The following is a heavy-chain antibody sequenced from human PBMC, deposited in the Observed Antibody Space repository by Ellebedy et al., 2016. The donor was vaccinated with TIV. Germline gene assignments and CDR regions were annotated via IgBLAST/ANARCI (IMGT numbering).Heavy chain of an antibody. V-gene: IGHV4-30-4*01. Sequence: SETLSLTXTVSGASISSGDYYWTWLRQSPGEGLEWIGYIFNTGRTYYNPSLRGRLSISGDVSLHLSSVTAADTAVYYCARGTSVVRGVHVLDYFDYWGRGILVTVSS. CDR1: GASISSGDYY. CDR3: ARGTSVVRGVHVLDYFDY. J-gene: IGHJ4*02. CDR2: IFNTGRT. D-gene: IGHD3-10*01.